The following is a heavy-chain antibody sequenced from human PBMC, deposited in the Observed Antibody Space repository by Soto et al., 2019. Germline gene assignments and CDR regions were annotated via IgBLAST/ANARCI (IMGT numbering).Heavy chain of an antibody. V-gene: IGHV2-5*02. CDR2: IYWDDDK. Sequence: QITLNESGPPVVRPTETLTLTCRFSGFSLTTSGVGVGWIRQSPGKAPEWLALIYWDDDKRYSASLKNRLTITKDTSKNQVVLTVSDLDPTDTATYYCAQRVLLTVFGLVTTTAIYFNFWGQGTPVAVSS. CDR3: AQRVLLTVFGLVTTTAIYFNF. CDR1: GFSLTTSGVG. D-gene: IGHD3-3*01. J-gene: IGHJ4*02.